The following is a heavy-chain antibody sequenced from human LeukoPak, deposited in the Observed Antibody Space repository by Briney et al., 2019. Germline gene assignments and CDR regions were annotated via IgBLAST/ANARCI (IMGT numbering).Heavy chain of an antibody. CDR1: GFIFSRFG. CDR3: ASTSQPTYYDFWRSAFDI. Sequence: GGSLRLSCEASGFIFSRFGIHWVRQAPGKGLEWVAVISYNGGNRFYADSLEGRFAVSRDNSKNTLYLQMNSLRFEDTAVYYCASTSQPTYYDFWRSAFDIWGQGTMVTVSS. J-gene: IGHJ3*02. V-gene: IGHV3-30*03. CDR2: ISYNGGNR. D-gene: IGHD3-3*01.